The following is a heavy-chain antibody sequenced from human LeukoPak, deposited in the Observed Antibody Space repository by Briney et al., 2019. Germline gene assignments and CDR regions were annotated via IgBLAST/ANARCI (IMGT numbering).Heavy chain of an antibody. CDR1: GFPFSYYW. J-gene: IGHJ4*02. V-gene: IGHV3-74*03. CDR2: ISGDGTIK. Sequence: GGSLRLSCEPSGFPFSYYWMLWVRQAPGKGLVWVSRISGDGTIKTYADFVRGRFTISRYNTKNILYLQMNSLKVEDTAIYFCSRSQFDYWGQGVLVTVSS. CDR3: SRSQFDY.